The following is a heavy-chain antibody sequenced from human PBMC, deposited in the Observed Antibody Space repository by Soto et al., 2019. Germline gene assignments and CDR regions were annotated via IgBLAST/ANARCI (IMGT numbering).Heavy chain of an antibody. V-gene: IGHV3-7*01. CDR2: IRHDGSER. Sequence: EADLVESGRGLVQPGGSLRLSCVDSGLTFSTYWMTWVRQAPGKGLEWVANIRHDGSERKFVDSVKGRFSISRDNARKSLYLDMNSIRGEDTAVYFCARDRGHTGYDLNDYWGQGTLVTVSS. CDR1: GLTFSTYW. D-gene: IGHD5-12*01. CDR3: ARDRGHTGYDLNDY. J-gene: IGHJ4*02.